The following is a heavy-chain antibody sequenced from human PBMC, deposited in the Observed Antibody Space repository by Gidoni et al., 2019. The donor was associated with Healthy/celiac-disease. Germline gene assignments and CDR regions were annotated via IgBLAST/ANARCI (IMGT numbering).Heavy chain of an antibody. J-gene: IGHJ4*02. CDR1: GGSISSSSYY. CDR3: ARYAPAAGTWHFDY. CDR2: IYYSGST. Sequence: QLQLHESRPGLLKPSETLSLTCTVTGGSISSSSYYWGWLRQPPGKGLEWIGSIYYSGSTYYNPSLKSRVTISVDTSKNQFSLKLSSVTAADTAVYYCARYAPAAGTWHFDYWGQGTLVTVSS. V-gene: IGHV4-39*01. D-gene: IGHD6-13*01.